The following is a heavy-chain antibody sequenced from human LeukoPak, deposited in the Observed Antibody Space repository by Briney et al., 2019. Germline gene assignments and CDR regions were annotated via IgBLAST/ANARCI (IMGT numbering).Heavy chain of an antibody. V-gene: IGHV5-51*01. CDR2: VYPGDSDT. Sequence: GESLKIFCQGSGYSFSTHWIGWVRQMPGKGLEWMGIVYPGDSDTRYSPSFQGQVTISADKSISTAYLQWNSLKASDTAMYFCAGGSGWAGFDYWGQGTLVTVSS. CDR3: AGGSGWAGFDY. D-gene: IGHD6-19*01. J-gene: IGHJ4*02. CDR1: GYSFSTHW.